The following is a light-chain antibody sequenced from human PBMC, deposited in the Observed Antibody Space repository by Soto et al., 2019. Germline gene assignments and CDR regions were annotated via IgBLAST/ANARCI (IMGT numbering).Light chain of an antibody. J-gene: IGLJ1*01. CDR3: SSYTSSSTSCV. Sequence: QSVLTQPASVSGSPGQSITISCTGTSSDVGGYNYVSWYQQYPGKAPKLMIYDVSNRPSGVSNRFSGSKSGNTASLTISGLQAEDEADYYCSSYTSSSTSCVFGTGTKVTV. V-gene: IGLV2-14*01. CDR2: DVS. CDR1: SSDVGGYNY.